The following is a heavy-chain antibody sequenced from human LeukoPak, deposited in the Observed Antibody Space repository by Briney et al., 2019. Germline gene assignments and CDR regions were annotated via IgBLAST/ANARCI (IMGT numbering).Heavy chain of an antibody. V-gene: IGHV3-74*01. J-gene: IGHJ4*02. CDR3: VRGNDYGGPHY. CDR2: IDRDGSRI. Sequence: GGSLRLSCAVSGFTFSSYWMHWVRQAPGKGLVWVSRIDRDGSRINYADSVKGRFTISRDNGKNTLFLQMNSLRAEDAAVYHCVRGNDYGGPHYWGQGTLVTVSS. CDR1: GFTFSSYW. D-gene: IGHD4-23*01.